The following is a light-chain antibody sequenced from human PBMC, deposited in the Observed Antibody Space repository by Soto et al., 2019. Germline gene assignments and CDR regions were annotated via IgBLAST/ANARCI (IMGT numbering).Light chain of an antibody. Sequence: QAVVTQEPSLTVSPGGTVTLTCATSTGAVTSGYYPNWFQQKPGRAPRALIYSTNNKYSWTPARFSGSLLGGKAALTLSGVQAEDEADYYCLLYYGGQLGVFGGGTKVTVL. V-gene: IGLV7-43*01. CDR1: TGAVTSGYY. CDR2: STN. CDR3: LLYYGGQLGV. J-gene: IGLJ3*02.